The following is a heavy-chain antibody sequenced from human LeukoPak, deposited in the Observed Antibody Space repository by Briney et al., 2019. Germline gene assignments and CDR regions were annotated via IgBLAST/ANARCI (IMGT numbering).Heavy chain of an antibody. CDR2: ISGSGGST. Sequence: GGSLRLSCAAFGFTFSSYAMSWVRQAPGKGLEWVSAISGSGGSTYYADSVKGRSTISRDNSKNTLYLQMNSLRAEDTAVYYCAKEEYYYGSGSPNWFDPWGQGTLVTVSS. J-gene: IGHJ5*02. V-gene: IGHV3-23*01. D-gene: IGHD3-10*01. CDR1: GFTFSSYA. CDR3: AKEEYYYGSGSPNWFDP.